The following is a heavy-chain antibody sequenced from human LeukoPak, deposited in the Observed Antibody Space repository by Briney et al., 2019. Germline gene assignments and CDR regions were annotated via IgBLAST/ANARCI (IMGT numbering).Heavy chain of an antibody. D-gene: IGHD5-24*01. CDR1: GYTFTSYY. J-gene: IGHJ4*02. Sequence: ASVKVSCKASGYTFTSYYIHWVRQAPGQGLEWMGLINPSGGSTNYAQKFQGRVTMTRDTSTSTVYMELSSPRSDDTAVYYCARVLNGYNIRDYFDYWGQGTLVTVSS. CDR2: INPSGGST. V-gene: IGHV1-46*01. CDR3: ARVLNGYNIRDYFDY.